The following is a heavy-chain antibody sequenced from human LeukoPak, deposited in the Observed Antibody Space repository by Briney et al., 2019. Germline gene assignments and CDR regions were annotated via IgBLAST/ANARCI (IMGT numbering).Heavy chain of an antibody. J-gene: IGHJ4*02. V-gene: IGHV3-30*18. CDR1: GFTFSSYG. D-gene: IGHD1-1*01. CDR2: ISYDGRNK. Sequence: GGSLRPSCAASGFTFSSYGMHWVRQAPGKGLEWVAVISYDGRNKYYADSVKGRFTISRDNSKNTLYLQMNSLRAEDTAVYYCAKDRGSWNDLSGYYFDYWGQGTLVTVSS. CDR3: AKDRGSWNDLSGYYFDY.